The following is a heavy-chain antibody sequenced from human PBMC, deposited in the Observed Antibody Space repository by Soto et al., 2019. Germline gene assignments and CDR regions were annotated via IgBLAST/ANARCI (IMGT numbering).Heavy chain of an antibody. V-gene: IGHV3-66*01. J-gene: IGHJ6*02. D-gene: IGHD3-10*01. Sequence: EVQLVESGGGLVQPGGSLRLSCAASGFIVSANYMSWVRQAPGRGLEWVSIIYSGGSTYYADSVKGRFTISRDSSKNTLYLQMNSLRDEDSAVYYCARTWLGESMDVWGQGTTVTVSS. CDR3: ARTWLGESMDV. CDR2: IYSGGST. CDR1: GFIVSANY.